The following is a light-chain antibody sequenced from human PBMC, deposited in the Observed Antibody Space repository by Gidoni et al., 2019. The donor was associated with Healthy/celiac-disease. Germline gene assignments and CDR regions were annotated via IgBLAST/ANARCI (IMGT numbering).Light chain of an antibody. V-gene: IGLV3-1*01. Sequence: GDKSASWHQQKPGQSPVLVIYQDNKRPSGIPERYSGSHSGNTATLTISGTQAMDEADYYCQAWDSSAADVVFGGGTKLTVL. J-gene: IGLJ2*01. CDR1: GDKS. CDR2: QDN. CDR3: QAWDSSAADVV.